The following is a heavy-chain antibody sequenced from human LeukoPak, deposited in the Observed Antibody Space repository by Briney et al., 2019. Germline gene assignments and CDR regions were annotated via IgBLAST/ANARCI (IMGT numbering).Heavy chain of an antibody. V-gene: IGHV1-18*01. D-gene: IGHD3-10*01. Sequence: ASVKVSCKASGGTFSSYAISWVRQAPGQGLEWMGWISAYNGNTNYAQKLQGRVTMTTDTSTSTAYMELRSLRSDDTAVYYCARDRGAYYYGSGSFFDYWGQGTLVTVSS. CDR3: ARDRGAYYYGSGSFFDY. CDR1: GGTFSSYA. J-gene: IGHJ4*02. CDR2: ISAYNGNT.